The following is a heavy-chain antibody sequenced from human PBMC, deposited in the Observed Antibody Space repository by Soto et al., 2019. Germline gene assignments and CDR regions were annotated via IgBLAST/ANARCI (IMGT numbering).Heavy chain of an antibody. CDR2: IYTSGST. CDR3: ARSRDGYKSYYYYGMDV. D-gene: IGHD5-12*01. CDR1: GGSISSYY. Sequence: SETLSLTCTVSGGSISSYYWSWIRQPAGKGLEWIGRIYTSGSTNYNPSLKSRVTMSVDTSKNQFSLKLSSVTAADTAVYYCARSRDGYKSYYYYGMDVWGQGTTVTVSS. J-gene: IGHJ6*02. V-gene: IGHV4-4*07.